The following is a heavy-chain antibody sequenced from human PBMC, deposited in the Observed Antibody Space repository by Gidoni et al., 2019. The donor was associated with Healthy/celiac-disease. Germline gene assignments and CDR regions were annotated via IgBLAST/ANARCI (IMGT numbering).Heavy chain of an antibody. CDR3: ASHTPRKRGYSGYDSEVDYYYMDV. J-gene: IGHJ6*03. V-gene: IGHV1-69*01. D-gene: IGHD5-12*01. Sequence: QVQLVQSGAEVKKPGSSVKVSCKASGGTFSSYALRWVRQAPGQGLEWMGGIIPIFGTANYAQKFQGRVTITADESTSTAYMELSSLRSEDTAVYYCASHTPRKRGYSGYDSEVDYYYMDVWGKGTTVTVSS. CDR1: GGTFSSYA. CDR2: IIPIFGTA.